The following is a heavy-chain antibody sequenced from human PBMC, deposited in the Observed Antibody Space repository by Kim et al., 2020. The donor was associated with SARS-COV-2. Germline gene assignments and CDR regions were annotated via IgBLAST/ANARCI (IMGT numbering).Heavy chain of an antibody. Sequence: SQTLSLTCAVYGGSFSGYYWSWIRQPPGKGLEWIGEINHSGSTNYNPSLKSRVTISVDSSKNQFSLKLSSVTAADTAVYYCASRPRDIVVVPAAIVYGMDVWGQGTTVTVSS. CDR3: ASRPRDIVVVPAAIVYGMDV. CDR1: GGSFSGYY. CDR2: INHSGST. J-gene: IGHJ6*02. V-gene: IGHV4-34*01. D-gene: IGHD2-2*01.